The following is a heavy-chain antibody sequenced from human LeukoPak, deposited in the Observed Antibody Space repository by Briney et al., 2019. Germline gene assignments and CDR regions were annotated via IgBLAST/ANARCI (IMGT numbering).Heavy chain of an antibody. Sequence: GGSLRLSCAASGFTFSSYAMSWVRQAPGKGLEWVSAIIGSGGSTYYADSVKGRFTISRDNSKNTLYLQMNSLRAEDTAVYYCAKDRVYYYDSTWGSLGPWGQGTLVTVSS. CDR1: GFTFSSYA. D-gene: IGHD3-22*01. J-gene: IGHJ5*02. V-gene: IGHV3-23*01. CDR3: AKDRVYYYDSTWGSLGP. CDR2: IIGSGGST.